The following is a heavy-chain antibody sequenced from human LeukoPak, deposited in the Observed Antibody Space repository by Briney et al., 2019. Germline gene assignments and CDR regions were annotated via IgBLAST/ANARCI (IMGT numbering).Heavy chain of an antibody. CDR2: ISSSSSYI. V-gene: IGHV3-21*01. Sequence: PGGSLRLSCAASGFTFNSYSMNWVRQAPGKGLEWVSSISSSSSYIYYADSVKGRFTISRDNAKNSLYLQMNSLRAEDTAVYYCARDDYDSSTPYYFDYWGQGILVTVSS. CDR1: GFTFNSYS. D-gene: IGHD3-22*01. CDR3: ARDDYDSSTPYYFDY. J-gene: IGHJ4*02.